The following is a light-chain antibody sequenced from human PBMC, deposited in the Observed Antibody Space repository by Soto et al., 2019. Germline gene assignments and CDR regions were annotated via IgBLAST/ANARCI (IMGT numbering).Light chain of an antibody. CDR2: QVS. CDR1: QSLVHSNGNTY. J-gene: IGKJ1*01. Sequence: DVVMTQSPLSLPVTLGQPASISCRSSQSLVHSNGNTYLNWFQQRPGQSPRRLIYQVSIRYPGVQDRFSGSESVTDFTLKISRVEADDLAVYYCMQGTHWPRTFCQGTKVEIK. CDR3: MQGTHWPRT. V-gene: IGKV2-30*02.